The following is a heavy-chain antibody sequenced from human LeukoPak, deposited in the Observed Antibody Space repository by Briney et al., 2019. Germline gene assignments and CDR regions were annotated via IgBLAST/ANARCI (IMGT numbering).Heavy chain of an antibody. V-gene: IGHV3-30*18. CDR1: GFTFSSYG. D-gene: IGHD3-10*01. CDR2: ISYDGSNK. CDR3: AKDRDYYGSGSYGGY. Sequence: GGSLRLSCAASGFTFSSYGMHWVRQAPGKGLEWVAVISYDGSNKYYADSVKGRFTISRDNSKNTLYLQMNSLRAEDTAVYYCAKDRDYYGSGSYGGYWGQGTLVTVSS. J-gene: IGHJ4*02.